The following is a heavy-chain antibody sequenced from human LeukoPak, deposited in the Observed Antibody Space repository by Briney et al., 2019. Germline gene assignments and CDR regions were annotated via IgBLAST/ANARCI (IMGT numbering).Heavy chain of an antibody. CDR3: ARHLKTWELGIGLHLYYFDY. J-gene: IGHJ4*02. V-gene: IGHV4-30-2*03. CDR2: IYYSGST. Sequence: PSQTLSLTCTVSGGSISSGGYYWSWIRQPPGKGLEWIGSIYYSGSTYYNPSLKSRVTISVDTSKNQFSLKLSSVTAADTAVYYCARHLKTWELGIGLHLYYFDYWGQGTLVTVSS. D-gene: IGHD1-26*01. CDR1: GGSISSGGYY.